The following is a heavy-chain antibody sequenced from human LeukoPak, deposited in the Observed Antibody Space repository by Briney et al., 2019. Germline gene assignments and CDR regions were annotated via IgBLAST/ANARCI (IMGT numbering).Heavy chain of an antibody. V-gene: IGHV4-31*03. CDR1: GGSISSGGYY. J-gene: IGHJ4*02. Sequence: PSETQSLTCTASGGSISSGGYYWSWIRQHPGKGLEWIGYIYYSGSTYYNPSLKSRVTISVDTSKNQFSLKLSSVTAADTAVYYCARALEGIVGAFDYWGQGTLVTVSS. CDR3: ARALEGIVGAFDY. D-gene: IGHD1-26*01. CDR2: IYYSGST.